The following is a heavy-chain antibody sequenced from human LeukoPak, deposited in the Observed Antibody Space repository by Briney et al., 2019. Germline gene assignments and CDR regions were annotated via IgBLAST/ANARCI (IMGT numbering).Heavy chain of an antibody. V-gene: IGHV1-69*05. CDR1: GGTFSSYA. CDR3: ARGSLPYCGGDCYSSFDY. CDR2: IIPIFGTA. Sequence: ASVKVSCKASGGTFSSYAISWVRQAPGQGLEWMGRIIPIFGTANYAQKFQGRVTITTDESTSTAYMELSSLRSEDTAVYYCARGSLPYCGGDCYSSFDYWGQGTLVTVSS. D-gene: IGHD2-21*01. J-gene: IGHJ4*02.